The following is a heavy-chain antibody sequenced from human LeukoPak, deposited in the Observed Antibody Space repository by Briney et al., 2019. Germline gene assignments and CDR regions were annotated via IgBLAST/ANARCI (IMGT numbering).Heavy chain of an antibody. J-gene: IGHJ4*02. CDR2: IKQDGSEK. V-gene: IGHV3-7*01. CDR3: ARNTMVRGAVFFDY. D-gene: IGHD3-10*01. CDR1: GFTFSSDW. Sequence: RTGGSLRLSCAASGFTFSSDWMSGVRQAPGKGLEWVANIKQDGSEKYYVDSVKGRFTISRDNAKNSLYLQMNSLRAEDTAVYYCARNTMVRGAVFFDYWGQGTLVTVSS.